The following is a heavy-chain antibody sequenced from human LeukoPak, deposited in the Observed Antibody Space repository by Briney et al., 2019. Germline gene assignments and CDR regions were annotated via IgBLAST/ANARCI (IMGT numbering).Heavy chain of an antibody. D-gene: IGHD1-26*01. CDR2: IRSKAYGGTT. J-gene: IGHJ4*02. V-gene: IGHV3-49*03. Sequence: GGSLRPSCTASGFTFGDYAMSWLRQAPGKGLAWVGFIRSKAYGGTTEYAASVKGRFTISREDSNSVAYVQMNSLKTEETAVYYCTARRGGSRLDYWGQGTLVTVSS. CDR1: GFTFGDYA. CDR3: TARRGGSRLDY.